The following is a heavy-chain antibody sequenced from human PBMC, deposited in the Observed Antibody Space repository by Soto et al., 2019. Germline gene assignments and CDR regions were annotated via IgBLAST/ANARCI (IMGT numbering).Heavy chain of an antibody. CDR3: ARVVGGGLLWSGEFIADAFDI. V-gene: IGHV4-59*01. J-gene: IGHJ3*02. CDR2: IYYSGST. Sequence: PSETLSLTCTVSGGSISSYYWSWIRQPPGKGLEWIGYIYYSGSTNYNPSLKRRVTISVDTSKNQFSLKLSSVTAADTAVYYCARVVGGGLLWSGEFIADAFDIWGQGTMVTVS. D-gene: IGHD3-10*01. CDR1: GGSISSYY.